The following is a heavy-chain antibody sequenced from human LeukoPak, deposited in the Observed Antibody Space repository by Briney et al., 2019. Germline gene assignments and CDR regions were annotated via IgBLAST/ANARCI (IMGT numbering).Heavy chain of an antibody. CDR3: ARHPDEDDFWSGYLDY. CDR1: GYSFTSYW. CDR2: IYPGDSDI. Sequence: GESLKISCKGSGYSFTSYWIGWVRQMPGKGLEWMGIIYPGDSDIRYSPSFQGQVTISADKSISTAYLQWSSLKASDTAMYYCARHPDEDDFWSGYLDYWGQGTLVTVSS. J-gene: IGHJ4*02. D-gene: IGHD3-3*01. V-gene: IGHV5-51*01.